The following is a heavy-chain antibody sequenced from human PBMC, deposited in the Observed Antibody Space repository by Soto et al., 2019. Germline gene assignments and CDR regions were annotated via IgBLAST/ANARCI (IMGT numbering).Heavy chain of an antibody. CDR3: ARDVPTVTTGGPDY. D-gene: IGHD4-17*01. CDR2: ISAYNGNT. V-gene: IGHV1-18*01. J-gene: IGHJ4*02. CDR1: GYIFTKYG. Sequence: QVQLVQSGAEVKKPGASVKVSCKASGYIFTKYGISWVRQAPGQGLEWMGWISAYNGNTNYAQKLQGRVTMTTDTSTSTAYMELMSLTCDDTAVYYCARDVPTVTTGGPDYWGQGSLVTVSS.